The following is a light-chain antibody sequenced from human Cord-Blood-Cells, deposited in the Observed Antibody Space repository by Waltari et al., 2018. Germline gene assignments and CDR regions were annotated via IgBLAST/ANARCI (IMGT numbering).Light chain of an antibody. Sequence: QSALTQPRSVSGSPGQSVTISCTGTSSDVGVYNYVSWYQQHPGKAPKLMIYYVSKRPSGFPDRFSGSKSGNTASLTISGLQAEDEADYYCCSYAGSYTLVFGGGTKLTVL. CDR1: SSDVGVYNY. V-gene: IGLV2-11*01. J-gene: IGLJ2*01. CDR3: CSYAGSYTLV. CDR2: YVS.